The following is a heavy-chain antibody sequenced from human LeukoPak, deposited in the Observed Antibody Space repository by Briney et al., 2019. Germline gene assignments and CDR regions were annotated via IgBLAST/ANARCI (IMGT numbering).Heavy chain of an antibody. CDR3: ARVVTRLREGDYYYDLDV. CDR1: GGTFSSYA. V-gene: IGHV1-3*01. Sequence: ASVKVSCTASGGTFSSYAISWVRQAPGQGLEWMGWINAVNGNTEYAQKFQGRVTNTRDTSASTAYMDLSSLRSEDTAVYYCARVVTRLREGDYYYDLDVWGQGTTVTVSS. D-gene: IGHD3-16*01. CDR2: INAVNGNT. J-gene: IGHJ6*02.